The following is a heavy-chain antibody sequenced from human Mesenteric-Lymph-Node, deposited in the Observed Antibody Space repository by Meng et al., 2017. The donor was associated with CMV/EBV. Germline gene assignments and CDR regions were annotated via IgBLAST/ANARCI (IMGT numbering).Heavy chain of an antibody. CDR2: INPNSGGT. D-gene: IGHD3-22*01. J-gene: IGHJ4*02. Sequence: ASVKVSCKASGYTFTGYYMHWVRQAPGQGLEWMGWINPNSGGTNYAQKFQGRVTMTRDTSISTAYMELSSLRSDDTAMYHCAKAQSLYPYYDDSGPDYWGQGTLVTVSS. CDR3: AKAQSLYPYYDDSGPDY. CDR1: GYTFTGYY. V-gene: IGHV1-2*02.